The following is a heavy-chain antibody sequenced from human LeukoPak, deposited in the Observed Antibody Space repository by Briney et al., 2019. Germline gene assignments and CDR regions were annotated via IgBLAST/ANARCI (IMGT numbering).Heavy chain of an antibody. D-gene: IGHD3-10*01. CDR1: GFTVCSNY. Sequence: GGSLRLSCAASGFTVCSNYMSWVRQAPGKGLEWVSVIYSGGSTYYADSVKGRFTISRDNSKNTLYLQMSSLRAEDTAVYYCARGRRGDYFDYWGQGTLVTVSS. CDR2: IYSGGST. J-gene: IGHJ4*02. V-gene: IGHV3-53*01. CDR3: ARGRRGDYFDY.